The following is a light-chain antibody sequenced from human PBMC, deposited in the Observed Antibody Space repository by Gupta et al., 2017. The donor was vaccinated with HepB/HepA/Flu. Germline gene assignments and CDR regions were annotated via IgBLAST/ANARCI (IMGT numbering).Light chain of an antibody. CDR3: CSFTNTHTHV. Sequence: QSALTQPASVSGSPGQSIPISCPGTSSDVGGYNYVSWYQQHPGKAPKIMIYDVSKRPSGVSNRFSGSKSGNTASLTIFGLQAEDEADYYCCSFTNTHTHVFGTGTKVTVL. CDR2: DVS. CDR1: SSDVGGYNY. J-gene: IGLJ1*01. V-gene: IGLV2-14*03.